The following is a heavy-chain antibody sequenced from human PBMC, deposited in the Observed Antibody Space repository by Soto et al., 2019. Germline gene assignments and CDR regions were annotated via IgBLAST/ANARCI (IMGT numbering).Heavy chain of an antibody. J-gene: IGHJ6*02. V-gene: IGHV1-18*01. CDR1: GYTFTNYG. D-gene: IGHD3-10*01. Sequence: QVHLVQSGAEVKKPGASVKVSCKASGYTFTNYGINWVRQAPGQGLEWMGWISTYTGNTNYAQKLQGRVTMTTDTSTSTAYMELRSLRSDDTAVYYCARGYYYGSGRPTPGGMDVWGQGTTVTVSS. CDR2: ISTYTGNT. CDR3: ARGYYYGSGRPTPGGMDV.